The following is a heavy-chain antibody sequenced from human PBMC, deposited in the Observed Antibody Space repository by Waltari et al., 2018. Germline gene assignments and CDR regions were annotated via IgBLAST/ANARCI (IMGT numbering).Heavy chain of an antibody. J-gene: IGHJ6*03. V-gene: IGHV4-59*01. CDR1: GGSISSYY. D-gene: IGHD3-3*01. Sequence: QVQLQESGPGLVKPSETLSLTCTVSGGSISSYYWSWIRQPPGKGLEWIGYIYYSGSTNYNPPLKSRVTISVDTSKNQFALKLSSVIAADTAVYYCARTDPNYDFWSGPPRGYYMDVWGKGTTVTISS. CDR2: IYYSGST. CDR3: ARTDPNYDFWSGPPRGYYMDV.